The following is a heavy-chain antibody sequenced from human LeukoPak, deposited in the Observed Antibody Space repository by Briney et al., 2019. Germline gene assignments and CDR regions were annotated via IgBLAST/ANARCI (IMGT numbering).Heavy chain of an antibody. D-gene: IGHD2/OR15-2a*01. V-gene: IGHV3-74*01. CDR2: INSDGSWT. CDR3: VSFYETY. CDR1: GNYW. J-gene: IGHJ4*02. Sequence: GGSLRLSCAASGNYWMHWVRQAPGKGLVWVSHINSDGSWTSYADSVKGRFTISKDNAKNTVYLQVNSLRAEDTAVYYCVSFYETYWGRGTLVTVSS.